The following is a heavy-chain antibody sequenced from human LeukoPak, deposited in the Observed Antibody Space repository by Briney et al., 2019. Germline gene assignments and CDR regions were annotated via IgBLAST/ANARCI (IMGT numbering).Heavy chain of an antibody. D-gene: IGHD1-26*01. CDR1: GFTFSSCV. CDR2: ITGSSANT. Sequence: GGSLRLSCAASGFTFSSCVMSWVRQAPGKGLEWISIITGSSANTYYADSVKGRFTISRDNSKSTLYLQMNSLRAEDTAVYYCAKDVGVGTTTSRRTNSDYWGQGTLVTVSS. J-gene: IGHJ4*02. CDR3: AKDVGVGTTTSRRTNSDY. V-gene: IGHV3-23*01.